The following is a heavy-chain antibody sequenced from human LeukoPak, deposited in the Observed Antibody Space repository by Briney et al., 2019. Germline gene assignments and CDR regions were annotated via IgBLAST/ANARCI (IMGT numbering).Heavy chain of an antibody. V-gene: IGHV4-38-2*02. CDR3: ARDLTMVRGVTGFDP. CDR1: GYSISSGYY. CDR2: IYHSGST. D-gene: IGHD3-10*01. Sequence: SETLSLTCTVSGYSISSGYYWGWIRQPPGKGLEWIGSIYHSGSTYYNPSLKSRVTISVDTSKNQFSLKLSSVTAADTAVYYCARDLTMVRGVTGFDPWGQGTLVTVPS. J-gene: IGHJ5*02.